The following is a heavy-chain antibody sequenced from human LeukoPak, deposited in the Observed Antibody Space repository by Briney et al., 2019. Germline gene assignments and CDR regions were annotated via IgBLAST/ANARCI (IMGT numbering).Heavy chain of an antibody. CDR2: INHSGGST. CDR3: ARGERNAHRDGYNYPCPTFDY. V-gene: IGHV1-46*01. D-gene: IGHD5-24*01. CDR1: GYTFTSYY. Sequence: GASVTVSCTAPGYTFTSYYMHWVRQAPAQGLEWMGIINHSGGSTSYAQKLQGRVTMTRDTSTSTVYMELSSLRAEDTAVYYCARGERNAHRDGYNYPCPTFDYWGQGTLVTVSS. J-gene: IGHJ4*02.